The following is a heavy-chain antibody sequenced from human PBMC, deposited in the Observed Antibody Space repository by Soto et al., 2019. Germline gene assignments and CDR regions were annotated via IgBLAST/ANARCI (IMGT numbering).Heavy chain of an antibody. CDR3: STWGVPAASPFVYYYYYMDV. D-gene: IGHD2-2*01. CDR2: IYYSGST. J-gene: IGHJ6*03. V-gene: IGHV4-39*01. Sequence: SETLSLTCTVSGGSISSSSYYWGWIRQPPGRGLEWIGSIYYSGSTYYNPSLKSRVTISVDTSKNQFSLKLNSVTAADTAVYYCSTWGVPAASPFVYYYYYMDVWGKGTTVTVSS. CDR1: GGSISSSSYY.